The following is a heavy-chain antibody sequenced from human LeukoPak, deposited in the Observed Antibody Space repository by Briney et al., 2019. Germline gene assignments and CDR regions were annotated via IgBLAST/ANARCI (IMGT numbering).Heavy chain of an antibody. J-gene: IGHJ1*01. CDR2: IYHSGST. Sequence: SETLSLTCAVSGYSISSGYYWGWIRQPPGKGLEWIGSIYHSGSTYYNSSLKSRVTISVDTSKNQFSLKLSSVTAADTAVYYCARHGVVPAAIVTEYFQHWGQGTLVTVSS. CDR1: GYSISSGYY. D-gene: IGHD2-2*01. CDR3: ARHGVVPAAIVTEYFQH. V-gene: IGHV4-38-2*01.